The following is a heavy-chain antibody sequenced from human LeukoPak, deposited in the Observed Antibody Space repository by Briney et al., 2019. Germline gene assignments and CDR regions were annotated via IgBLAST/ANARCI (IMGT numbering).Heavy chain of an antibody. Sequence: ASVKVSCKASGYTFTSYYMHWVRQAPGQGLEWMGIINPSGGSTSYAQKFQGRVTMTGDTSTSTVYMELSSLRSEDTAVYYCARGGDNYDYVWGSYRLLDYWGQGTLVTVSS. D-gene: IGHD3-16*02. J-gene: IGHJ4*02. CDR1: GYTFTSYY. CDR2: INPSGGST. V-gene: IGHV1-46*01. CDR3: ARGGDNYDYVWGSYRLLDY.